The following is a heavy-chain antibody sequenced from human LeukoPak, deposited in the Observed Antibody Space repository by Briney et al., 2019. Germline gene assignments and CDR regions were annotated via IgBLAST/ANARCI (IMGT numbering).Heavy chain of an antibody. V-gene: IGHV3-23*01. D-gene: IGHD3-22*01. J-gene: IGHJ4*02. CDR3: AKDHESDGYPCLDH. Sequence: GGSLRLSCAASGFTFSSYSMNWVHQAPGKGLEWVSTISASGPYYADAVRGRFTISRDNSRNTLSLQMDSLRAEDTAVYYCAKDHESDGYPCLDHWGLGTLVTVSS. CDR1: GFTFSSYS. CDR2: ISASGP.